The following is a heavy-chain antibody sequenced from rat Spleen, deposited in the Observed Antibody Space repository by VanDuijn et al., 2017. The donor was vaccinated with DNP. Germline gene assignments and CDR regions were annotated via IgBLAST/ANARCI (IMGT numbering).Heavy chain of an antibody. J-gene: IGHJ1*01. CDR2: ISYSGIT. CDR1: GYSITSNY. Sequence: EVQLQESGPGLVKPSQSLSLTCSVTGYSITSNYWGWIRKFPGNKMEWMAYISYSGITGFNPSLKSRISITRDTSKNQFFLQLNSVTTEDIATYYCARGLNYGGYSYSWYFDFWGPGTMVTVSS. V-gene: IGHV3-1*01. D-gene: IGHD1-11*01. CDR3: ARGLNYGGYSYSWYFDF.